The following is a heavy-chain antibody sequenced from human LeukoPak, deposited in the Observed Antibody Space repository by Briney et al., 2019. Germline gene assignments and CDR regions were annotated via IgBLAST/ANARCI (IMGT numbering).Heavy chain of an antibody. CDR2: ISHSGST. CDR3: ARAGDTHYYYYMDV. J-gene: IGHJ6*03. V-gene: IGHV4-34*01. CDR1: RGSFSGYY. D-gene: IGHD2-21*01. Sequence: SETLSLTCAVYRGSFSGYYWSWIRQPPGKGLEWIGEISHSGSTNYNPSLKSRVTISEDTSKNQFSLKLSPVTAADTAVYYCARAGDTHYYYYMDVWGKGTTVTISS.